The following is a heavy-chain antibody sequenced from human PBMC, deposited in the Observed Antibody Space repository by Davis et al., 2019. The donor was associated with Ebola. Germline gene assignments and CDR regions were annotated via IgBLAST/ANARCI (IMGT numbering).Heavy chain of an antibody. D-gene: IGHD3-3*01. CDR1: GGSISSYY. CDR3: ARGYYDFWSGYYSYYGMDV. Sequence: MPGGSLRLSCPVSGGSISSYYWSWIRQPPGKGLEWIGYIYYSGSTNYNPSLKSRVTISVDTSKNQFSLKLSSVTAADTAVYYCARGYYDFWSGYYSYYGMDVWGQGTTVTVSS. V-gene: IGHV4-59*01. CDR2: IYYSGST. J-gene: IGHJ6*02.